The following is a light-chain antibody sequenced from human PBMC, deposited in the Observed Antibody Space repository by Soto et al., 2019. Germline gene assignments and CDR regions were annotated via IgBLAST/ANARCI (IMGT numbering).Light chain of an antibody. J-gene: IGLJ1*01. V-gene: IGLV2-18*02. Sequence: QLVLTQPPSVSGSPGQSVAISCTGTGSDIGTFNRVSWYQQSPGTAPKLIIYDVSDRPSGVPDRFSGSKSGNTASLTISGLQAEDEADYYCSSYTSISTYVFGTGTKLTVL. CDR1: GSDIGTFNR. CDR3: SSYTSISTYV. CDR2: DVS.